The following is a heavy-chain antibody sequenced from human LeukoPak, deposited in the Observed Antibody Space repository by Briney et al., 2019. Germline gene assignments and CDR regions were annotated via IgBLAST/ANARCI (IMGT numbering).Heavy chain of an antibody. D-gene: IGHD2-15*01. CDR3: ARQGGGPWYFDL. CDR2: INHSGST. J-gene: IGHJ2*01. V-gene: IGHV4-34*01. Sequence: SETLSLTCAVYGGSFSGYCWSWIRQPPGKGLEWIGEINHSGSTNYNPSLKSRVTISVDTSKNQFSLKLSSVTAADTAVYYCARQGGGPWYFDLWGRGTLVTVSS. CDR1: GGSFSGYC.